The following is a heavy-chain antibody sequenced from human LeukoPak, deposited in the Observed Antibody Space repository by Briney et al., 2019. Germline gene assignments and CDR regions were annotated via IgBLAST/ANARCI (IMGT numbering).Heavy chain of an antibody. CDR3: ATDFRYCSGGSCYHYGMDV. CDR2: FDPEDGVT. V-gene: IGHV1-24*01. CDR1: GYTFTSYN. J-gene: IGHJ6*04. Sequence: GASVKVSCKASGYTFTSYNMRWVRQAPGKGLEWMGGFDPEDGVTIYAQKFQGRVTMTEDTSTDTAYMELSSLRPEYTAVYYCATDFRYCSGGSCYHYGMDVWGEGTTVTVSS. D-gene: IGHD2-15*01.